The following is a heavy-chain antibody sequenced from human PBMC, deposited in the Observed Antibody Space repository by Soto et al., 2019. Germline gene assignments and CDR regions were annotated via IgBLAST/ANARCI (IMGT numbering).Heavy chain of an antibody. Sequence: SETLSLTCTVSGGSIRSGTYYWNWIRHHPGKGLEWIGYIYHSGSTYYNPSLESRVTISLDSSKNHFSLKLSSVTAADTAVYYCARYSSSPSRAFDIWGQGTMVTVS. J-gene: IGHJ3*02. CDR2: IYHSGST. D-gene: IGHD6-13*01. CDR1: GGSIRSGTYY. CDR3: ARYSSSPSRAFDI. V-gene: IGHV4-31*03.